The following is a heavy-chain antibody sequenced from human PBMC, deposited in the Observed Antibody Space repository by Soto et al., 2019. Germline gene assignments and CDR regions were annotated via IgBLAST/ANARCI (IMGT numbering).Heavy chain of an antibody. CDR3: AAGRSVADLYFDR. J-gene: IGHJ4*02. CDR1: GVSIRTYY. D-gene: IGHD6-19*01. V-gene: IGHV4-59*01. CDR2: IFYSGTT. Sequence: SETLSLTCSVSGVSIRTYYWSWIRQAPGKGLEWIGFIFYSGTTNYNPSLKGRVSISADTSKNQVFLNLTSVTAADTAVYYCAAGRSVADLYFDRWGPGTLVTVSS.